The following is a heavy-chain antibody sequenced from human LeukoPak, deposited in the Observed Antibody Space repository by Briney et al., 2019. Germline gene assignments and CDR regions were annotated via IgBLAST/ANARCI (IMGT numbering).Heavy chain of an antibody. CDR3: AKSKQWLALFDY. J-gene: IGHJ4*02. D-gene: IGHD6-19*01. CDR2: ISGSGGST. Sequence: GGSLRLSCAASGFTFSSYSMNWVRQAPGKGLEWVSAISGSGGSTYYADSVKGRFTISRDNSKNTLYLQMNSLRAEDTAVYYCAKSKQWLALFDYWGQGTLVTVPS. CDR1: GFTFSSYS. V-gene: IGHV3-23*01.